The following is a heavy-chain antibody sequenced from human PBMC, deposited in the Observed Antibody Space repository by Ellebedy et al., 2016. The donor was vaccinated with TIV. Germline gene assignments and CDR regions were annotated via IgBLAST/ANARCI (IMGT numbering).Heavy chain of an antibody. CDR2: IYDSGST. V-gene: IGHV4-30-4*01. Sequence: SETLSLXXTVSGGSISSGDYYWSWIRQPPGKGLEWFGYIYDSGSTYYNPSLKSRVTISVDTSKNQFSLNVSSVTAADTAIYYCARHEGKKQLDWGPGTLVTVSS. CDR3: ARHEGKKQLD. D-gene: IGHD1-1*01. J-gene: IGHJ4*02. CDR1: GGSISSGDYY.